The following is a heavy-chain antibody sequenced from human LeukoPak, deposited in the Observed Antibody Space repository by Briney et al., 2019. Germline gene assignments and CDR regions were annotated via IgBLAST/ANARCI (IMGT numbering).Heavy chain of an antibody. CDR1: GYTFTVYF. D-gene: IGHD1-26*01. V-gene: IGHV1-2*06. CDR3: AKIGSSHDFDY. J-gene: IGHJ4*02. CDR2: ISPNSGAT. Sequence: ASVKVSCKASGYTFTVYFIHWVRQAPGQGLEWMGRISPNSGATDYAQKFQGRVTMTRDTSISTAYMELSSLKSDDTAVYYCAKIGSSHDFDYWGQGTLITVSS.